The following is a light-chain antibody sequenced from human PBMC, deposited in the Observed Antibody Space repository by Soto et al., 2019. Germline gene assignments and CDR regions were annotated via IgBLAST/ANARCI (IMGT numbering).Light chain of an antibody. J-gene: IGLJ2*01. V-gene: IGLV2-14*03. CDR3: SSSTARCSHVV. Sequence: QSALTQPASVSGSPGQSITISCTGTRSDVGSYNYVSWYQQHPGKAPKLMIYDVSNRPSGVSYRFSGSNSSNTDSVSISGPQAEDEADYYCSSSTARCSHVVFGGGTKLTVL. CDR2: DVS. CDR1: RSDVGSYNY.